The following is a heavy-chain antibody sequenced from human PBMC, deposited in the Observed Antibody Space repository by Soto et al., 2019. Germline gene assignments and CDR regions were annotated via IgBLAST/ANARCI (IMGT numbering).Heavy chain of an antibody. J-gene: IGHJ4*02. CDR3: ATLHYNSSWYGSDY. D-gene: IGHD6-13*01. Sequence: QVQLQESGPGLVKPSQTLSLTCTVSGGSISSGGHYWSWIRQHPGKGLEWIGYIYYSGSTYYNPSLKXXVXVSVDTSKNQFSLKLSSVTAADTAVYYCATLHYNSSWYGSDYWGQGTLVTVSS. CDR2: IYYSGST. CDR1: GGSISSGGHY. V-gene: IGHV4-31*03.